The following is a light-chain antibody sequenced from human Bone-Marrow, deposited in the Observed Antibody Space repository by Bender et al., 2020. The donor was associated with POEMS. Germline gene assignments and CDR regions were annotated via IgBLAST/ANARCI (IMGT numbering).Light chain of an antibody. CDR2: KDT. CDR3: QSTDSSGLYRV. V-gene: IGLV3-25*03. CDR1: ALPKQY. J-gene: IGLJ3*02. Sequence: SYVLTQPPSVSVAPGQTATITCSGDALPKQYAYWYQQKPGQAPLLVIFKDTKRPSGIPKRFSGSTSGTTVTLTISGVQAEDEGHYYCQSTDSSGLYRVFGGGTKVTVL.